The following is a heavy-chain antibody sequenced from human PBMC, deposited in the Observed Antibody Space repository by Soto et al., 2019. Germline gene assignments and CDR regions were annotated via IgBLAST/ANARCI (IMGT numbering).Heavy chain of an antibody. CDR3: AKSLTTVTTTEPHGMDV. CDR1: GFTFSSYA. CDR2: ISGSGGST. D-gene: IGHD4-4*01. J-gene: IGHJ6*02. V-gene: IGHV3-23*01. Sequence: GGSLRLSCAASGFTFSSYAMSWVRQAPGKGLEWVSAISGSGGSTYYADSVKGRFTISRDNSKNTLYLQMNSLRAEDTAVHYCAKSLTTVTTTEPHGMDVWGQGTTVTVSS.